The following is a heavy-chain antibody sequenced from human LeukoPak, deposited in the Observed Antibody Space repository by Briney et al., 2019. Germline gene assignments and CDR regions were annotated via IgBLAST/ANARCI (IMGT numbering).Heavy chain of an antibody. D-gene: IGHD6-13*01. J-gene: IGHJ4*02. CDR2: INPNSGGT. CDR1: GYTFTSYG. CDR3: AREWHSSSWYPVDY. Sequence: ASVKVSCKASGYTFTSYGISWVRQAPGQGLEWMGWINPNSGGTNYAQKFQGRVTMTRDTSISTAYMELSRLRSDDTAVYYCAREWHSSSWYPVDYWGQGTLVTVSS. V-gene: IGHV1-2*02.